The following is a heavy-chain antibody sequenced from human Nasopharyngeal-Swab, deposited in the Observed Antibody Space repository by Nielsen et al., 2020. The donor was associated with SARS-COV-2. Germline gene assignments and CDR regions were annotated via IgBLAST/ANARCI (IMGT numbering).Heavy chain of an antibody. V-gene: IGHV4-34*01. CDR3: ARTGYSSSWYGGRWWFDP. D-gene: IGHD6-13*01. Sequence: WIRQPPGKGLEWIGYIYYSGSTNYNPSLKSRVTISVDTSKNQFSLKLSSVTAADTAVYYCARTGYSSSWYGGRWWFDPWGQGTLVTVSS. CDR2: IYYSGST. J-gene: IGHJ5*02.